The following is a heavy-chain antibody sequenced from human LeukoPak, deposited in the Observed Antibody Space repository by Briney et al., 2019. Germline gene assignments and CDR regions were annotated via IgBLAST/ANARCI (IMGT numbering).Heavy chain of an antibody. J-gene: IGHJ4*02. D-gene: IGHD3-10*01. V-gene: IGHV3-74*01. Sequence: GGSLRLSCAASGFTFSNYWVHWVRQAPGKGLVWVSRINRDGSTTNYADSVKGRFTVSRDNAKNTLNLQMNSLRAEDTAVYYCARDMKSGESSEIDFWGQGNLVTVSS. CDR3: ARDMKSGESSEIDF. CDR1: GFTFSNYW. CDR2: INRDGSTT.